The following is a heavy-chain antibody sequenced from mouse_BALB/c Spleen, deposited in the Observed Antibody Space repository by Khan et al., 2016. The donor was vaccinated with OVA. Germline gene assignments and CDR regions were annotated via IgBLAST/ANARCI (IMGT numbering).Heavy chain of an antibody. D-gene: IGHD2-10*01. CDR1: RFSISRYN. Sequence: VQLQESGPGLVAPSQSLSLTCTVSRFSISRYNIHWVRQTPGKGLERLGMIGGGGGTADNSTIKSRLIISKDNSKNQVFLKMNSPQTDDSAMYYFARAYSRIDDYYAMAYWGQGTSVTVSS. V-gene: IGHV2-6-4*01. CDR3: ARAYSRIDDYYAMAY. CDR2: IGGGGGT. J-gene: IGHJ4*01.